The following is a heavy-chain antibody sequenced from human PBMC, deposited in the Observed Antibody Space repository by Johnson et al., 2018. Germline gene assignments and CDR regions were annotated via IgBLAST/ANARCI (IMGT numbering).Heavy chain of an antibody. Sequence: QVQLVESGAEVKKXGASVKVXCKASGYTFTSYYMHWVRQAPGQGLEWMGIINPSGGSTSYAQKFQGRVTMTRDTSTSTVYMELSSLRSEDTAVYSCARSIAAAGSPYYGMDVWGQGTTVTVSS. CDR2: INPSGGST. CDR3: ARSIAAAGSPYYGMDV. D-gene: IGHD6-13*01. CDR1: GYTFTSYY. V-gene: IGHV1-46*01. J-gene: IGHJ6*02.